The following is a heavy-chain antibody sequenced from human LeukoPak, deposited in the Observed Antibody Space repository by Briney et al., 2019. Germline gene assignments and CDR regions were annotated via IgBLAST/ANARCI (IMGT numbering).Heavy chain of an antibody. J-gene: IGHJ4*02. D-gene: IGHD4-11*01. CDR1: GFTYSHYA. CDR3: AKDAQRGFDYSNSLES. Sequence: GGSQRLSCVTCGFTYSHYAMHWVRQAPGKGLEGVAVIWNDGSDKYYGGSVKGRFTISRDNAKKTVYLQMNSLRVEETAVYYCAKDAQRGFDYSNSLESWGQGALVTVSS. V-gene: IGHV3-33*06. CDR2: IWNDGSDK.